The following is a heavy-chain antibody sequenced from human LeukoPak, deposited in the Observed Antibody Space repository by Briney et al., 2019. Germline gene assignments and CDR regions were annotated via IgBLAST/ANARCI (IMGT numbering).Heavy chain of an antibody. CDR1: GFTFSNYK. Sequence: GGSLRLSCAASGFTFSNYKMNWVRQAPGKGLEWVSSISSTSTYINYADSVKGRFTISRDNAKKSLYLQMNSLRAEDTAFYYCARVGYSSGWRAPDFDYWGQGTLVTVSS. J-gene: IGHJ4*02. CDR3: ARVGYSSGWRAPDFDY. D-gene: IGHD6-19*01. V-gene: IGHV3-21*01. CDR2: ISSTSTYI.